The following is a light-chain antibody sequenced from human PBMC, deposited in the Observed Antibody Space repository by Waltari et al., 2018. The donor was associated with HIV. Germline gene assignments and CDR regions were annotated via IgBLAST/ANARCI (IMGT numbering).Light chain of an antibody. V-gene: IGKV1-5*03. CDR2: KAS. J-gene: IGKJ1*01. Sequence: DIQMTQSPSTLSASVGDRVTITCRASQSISSWLAWYQQKPGKAPKLLIYKASSLESGVPSRCSGSGSGTEFTRTISSLQPDDFATYYCQQYNSWTFGQGTKVEIK. CDR1: QSISSW. CDR3: QQYNSWT.